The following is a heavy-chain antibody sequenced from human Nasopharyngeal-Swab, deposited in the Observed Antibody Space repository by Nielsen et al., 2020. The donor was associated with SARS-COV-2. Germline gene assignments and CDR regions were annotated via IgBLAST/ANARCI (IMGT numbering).Heavy chain of an antibody. Sequence: GGSLRLSCAASGFTFSSYGMHWVRQAPGKGLEWVAVIWYDGSNKYYADSVKGRFTISRDNSKNTLYLQMNSLRAEDTAVYYCARDWRLSQNGGMDVWGQGTTVTVSS. CDR2: IWYDGSNK. V-gene: IGHV3-33*01. D-gene: IGHD2-2*03. J-gene: IGHJ6*02. CDR3: ARDWRLSQNGGMDV. CDR1: GFTFSSYG.